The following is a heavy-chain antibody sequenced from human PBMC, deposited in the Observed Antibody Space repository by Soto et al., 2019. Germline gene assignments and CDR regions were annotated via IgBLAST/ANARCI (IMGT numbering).Heavy chain of an antibody. D-gene: IGHD3-16*01. V-gene: IGHV3-48*01. J-gene: IGHJ3*02. Sequence: GGSLRLSCAASGFTFSSYSMNWVRQAPGKGQEWVSYISSSSSTIYYADSVKGRFTISRDNAKNSLYLQMNSLRAEDTAVYYCARSHYVYIWGSPLGPLDIWGQGTMVTVSS. CDR1: GFTFSSYS. CDR2: ISSSSSTI. CDR3: ARSHYVYIWGSPLGPLDI.